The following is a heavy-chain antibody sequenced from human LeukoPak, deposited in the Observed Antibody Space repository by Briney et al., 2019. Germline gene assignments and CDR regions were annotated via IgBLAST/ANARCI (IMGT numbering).Heavy chain of an antibody. V-gene: IGHV1-2*02. D-gene: IGHD2-2*01. CDR3: ARVARRIVVVPAATNWFDP. CDR2: INPNSGGT. Sequence: ASVKVSCKASGYTFTGYYMHWVRQAPGQGLEWMGWINPNSGGTNYAQKFQGRVTMTRDTSISTAYMELSRLRSDDTAVYYCARVARRIVVVPAATNWFDPWGQGTLVTVSS. CDR1: GYTFTGYY. J-gene: IGHJ5*02.